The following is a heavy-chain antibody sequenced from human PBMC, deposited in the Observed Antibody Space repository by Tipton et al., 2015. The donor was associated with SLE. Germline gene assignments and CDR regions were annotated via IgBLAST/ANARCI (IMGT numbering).Heavy chain of an antibody. CDR2: INHSGST. CDR3: AREVTAIGAFDI. V-gene: IGHV4-34*01. CDR1: GGSFSGYY. D-gene: IGHD2-21*02. J-gene: IGHJ3*02. Sequence: TLSLTCAVYGGSFSGYYWSWIRQPPGKGLEWIGEINHSGSTNYNPSLKSRVTISVDTSKNQFSLKLSSVTAADTAVYYCAREVTAIGAFDIWGQGIMVTVSS.